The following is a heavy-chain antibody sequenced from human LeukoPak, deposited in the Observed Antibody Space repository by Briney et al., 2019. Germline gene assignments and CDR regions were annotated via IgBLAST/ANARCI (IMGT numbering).Heavy chain of an antibody. Sequence: GGSLRLSCVASGFSISSHWMSWVRQAPGKGLEWVAILKEDVSARNLVDSVKGRFTISTDNAKNSLYLQMNSLRVEDTAVYYCARGPTYGSRSDFLESWGLGTLVTVSS. V-gene: IGHV3-7*01. CDR2: LKEDVSAR. CDR3: ARGPTYGSRSDFLES. CDR1: GFSISSHW. D-gene: IGHD3-10*01. J-gene: IGHJ4*02.